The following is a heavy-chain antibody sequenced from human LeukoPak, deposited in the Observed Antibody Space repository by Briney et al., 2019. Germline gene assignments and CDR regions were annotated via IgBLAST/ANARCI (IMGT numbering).Heavy chain of an antibody. J-gene: IGHJ4*02. CDR3: AKEDSSGYYGFDY. V-gene: IGHV3-30*02. D-gene: IGHD3-22*01. CDR1: GFTFSSYG. CDR2: IRYDGSNK. Sequence: SGGSLRLSCAASGFTFSSYGMHWVRQAPGKGLEWVAFIRYDGSNKYYADSVKGRFTISRDNSKNTLYLQMNSLRAEDTAVYYCAKEDSSGYYGFDYWGQGTLVTVSS.